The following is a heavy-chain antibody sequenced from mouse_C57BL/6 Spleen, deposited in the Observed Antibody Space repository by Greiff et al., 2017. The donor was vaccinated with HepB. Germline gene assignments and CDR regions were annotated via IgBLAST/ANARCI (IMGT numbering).Heavy chain of an antibody. V-gene: IGHV5-9-1*02. CDR2: ISSGGDYI. D-gene: IGHD4-1*01. J-gene: IGHJ1*03. Sequence: EVKVVESGEGLVKPGGSLKLSCAASGFTFSSYAMSWVRQTPEKRLEWVAYISSGGDYIYYADTVKGRFTISRDNARNTLYLQMSSLKSEDTAMYYCTRGDWDWYFDVWGTGTTVTVSS. CDR3: TRGDWDWYFDV. CDR1: GFTFSSYA.